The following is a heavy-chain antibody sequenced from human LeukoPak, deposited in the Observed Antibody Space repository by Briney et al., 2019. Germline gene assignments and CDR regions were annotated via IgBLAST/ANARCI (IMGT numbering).Heavy chain of an antibody. V-gene: IGHV3-7*01. Sequence: PGGSLRLSCAASGFTFSSYWMSWVRQAPGKGLEWVANIKQDGSEEYYVDSVKGRFTISRDNAKNSLYLQMDSLRAKDTAVYYCATWVEMATISPFDYWGQGTLVTVSS. D-gene: IGHD5-24*01. J-gene: IGHJ4*02. CDR3: ATWVEMATISPFDY. CDR1: GFTFSSYW. CDR2: IKQDGSEE.